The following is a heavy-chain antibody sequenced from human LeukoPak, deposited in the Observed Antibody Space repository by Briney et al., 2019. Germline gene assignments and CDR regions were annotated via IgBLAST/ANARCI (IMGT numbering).Heavy chain of an antibody. CDR2: IKGDGIST. V-gene: IGHV3-74*01. D-gene: IGHD4-17*01. CDR3: AKDPATDYGDFNWFDP. CDR1: GFDFSSNW. J-gene: IGHJ5*02. Sequence: GGSLRLSCAASGFDFSSNWMHWVRHAPGQGLVWVSRIKGDGISTYYADSVKGRFTISRDNSKNTLYLQMNSLRAEDTAVYYCAKDPATDYGDFNWFDPWGQGTLVTVSS.